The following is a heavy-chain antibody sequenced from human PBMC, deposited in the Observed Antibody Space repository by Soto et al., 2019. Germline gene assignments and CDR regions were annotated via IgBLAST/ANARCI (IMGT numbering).Heavy chain of an antibody. CDR1: GYTFTSYP. J-gene: IGHJ4*02. V-gene: IGHV1-3*01. Sequence: QVQLVQSGAEVKKPGASVKVSCKASGYTFTSYPIHWVRQAPGQRPEWLGWINPDSSDTKYSQNFQGRITITSDTSASTAYRELSSLRCEDTAVYYCARNEDYWGQGTLVTVSS. CDR2: INPDSSDT. CDR3: ARNEDY. D-gene: IGHD1-1*01.